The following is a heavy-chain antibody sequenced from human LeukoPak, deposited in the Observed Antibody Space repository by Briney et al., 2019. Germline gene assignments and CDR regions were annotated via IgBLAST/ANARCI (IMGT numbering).Heavy chain of an antibody. CDR2: IYYSGST. J-gene: IGHJ4*02. D-gene: IGHD5-18*01. CDR3: GRGRGYSYGDYFDN. Sequence: SETLSLTSTVSGGTISSGDYYWSWIRQPPGKGLEWMGDIYYSGSTYYNPSLKSRVTKSVDTSKNQFSLKLSSVTAADTAVYYCGRGRGYSYGDYFDNWGQGTLVTVSS. V-gene: IGHV4-30-4*01. CDR1: GGTISSGDYY.